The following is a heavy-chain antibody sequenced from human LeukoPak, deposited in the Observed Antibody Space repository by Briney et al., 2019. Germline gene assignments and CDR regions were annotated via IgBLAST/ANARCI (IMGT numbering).Heavy chain of an antibody. CDR1: GFTLSSYG. Sequence: GGSLRLSCAASGFTLSSYGMHWVRQAPGKGLEWVAVIWYGENSKNYADSVKGRFTISRDNSKNTLYLQMSSLRPEDTAVYYCAKDASAGLRHWSQGTLVTVSS. J-gene: IGHJ1*01. CDR2: IWYGENSK. CDR3: AKDASAGLRH. D-gene: IGHD5-18*01. V-gene: IGHV3-30*02.